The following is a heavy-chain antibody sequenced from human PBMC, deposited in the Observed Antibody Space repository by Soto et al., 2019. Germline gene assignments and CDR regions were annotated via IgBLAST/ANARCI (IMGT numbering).Heavy chain of an antibody. D-gene: IGHD1-7*01. CDR2: IWYDGSNK. CDR1: GFTISTHG. V-gene: IGHV3-33*03. J-gene: IGHJ4*02. Sequence: QAQLVESGGGVVQPGTSLRLSCAASGFTISTHGMHWVRQAPGKGQEWLANIWYDGSNKFYAESVKGRFSISKDNSKNTLYLQMISLRAEDTAVYYCAAATTWNFHFPYWGQGTQVTVSS. CDR3: AAATTWNFHFPY.